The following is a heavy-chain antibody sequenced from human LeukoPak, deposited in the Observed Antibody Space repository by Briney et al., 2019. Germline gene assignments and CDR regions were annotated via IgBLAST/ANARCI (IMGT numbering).Heavy chain of an antibody. CDR1: GGSISSSSYY. J-gene: IGHJ4*02. CDR3: ARHAIVPAAMDQFDY. V-gene: IGHV4-61*05. D-gene: IGHD2-2*01. CDR2: IYYSGST. Sequence: PSETLSLTCTVSGGSISSSSYYWGWIRQPPGKGLEWIGYIYYSGSTNYNPSLKSRVTISVDTSKNQFSLKLSSVSAADTAVYYCARHAIVPAAMDQFDYWGQGTLVTVSS.